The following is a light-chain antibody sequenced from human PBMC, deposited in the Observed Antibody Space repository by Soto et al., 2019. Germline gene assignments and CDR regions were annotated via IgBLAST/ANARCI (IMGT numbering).Light chain of an antibody. Sequence: DSQMTQYPSSLSASVGDRVTITSRASQSISSYLNWYQQKPGKAPKLLIYAASSLQSGVPSRFSGSGSGTDFTLTISSLQPEDFATYYCQQSYSTPPITFGQGTRLEIK. J-gene: IGKJ5*01. V-gene: IGKV1-39*01. CDR1: QSISSY. CDR2: AAS. CDR3: QQSYSTPPIT.